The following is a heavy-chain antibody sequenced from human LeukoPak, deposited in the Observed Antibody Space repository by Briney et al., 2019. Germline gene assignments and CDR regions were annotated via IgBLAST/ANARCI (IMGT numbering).Heavy chain of an antibody. D-gene: IGHD6-6*01. CDR2: IYYSGST. CDR1: GGSISSSSYY. CDR3: ARNPYSRSSLYYFDY. V-gene: IGHV4-39*01. J-gene: IGHJ4*02. Sequence: SETLSLTCTVSGGSISSSSYYWGWIRQPPGKGLEWIGSIYYSGSTYYNPSLKSRVTISVDTSKNQFSLKLSSVTAADTAVYYCARNPYSRSSLYYFDYWSQGTLVTVSS.